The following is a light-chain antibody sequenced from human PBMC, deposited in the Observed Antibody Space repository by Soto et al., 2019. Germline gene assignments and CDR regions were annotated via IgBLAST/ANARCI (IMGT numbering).Light chain of an antibody. J-gene: IGKJ5*01. CDR1: QSLLHSNGYSY. CDR3: TDSAVTPIP. V-gene: IGKV2-28*01. Sequence: DIVMTLTTLSLPVTTGEPASISCRSSQSLLHSNGYSYLDWYLQKPGKSPQFLIYLGFNRYSGVPARFSGSESGTDFTLRISSLQAEDGVLYYCTDSAVTPIPFGQG. CDR2: LGF.